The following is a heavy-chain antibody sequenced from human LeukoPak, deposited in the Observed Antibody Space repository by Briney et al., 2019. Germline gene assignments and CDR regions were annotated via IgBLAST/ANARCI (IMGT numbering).Heavy chain of an antibody. J-gene: IGHJ4*02. D-gene: IGHD1-26*01. CDR3: ARSDSGSHYDY. CDR2: IYPGDSDT. Sequence: GESLKISCKGSGYSFISYWIGWVRQMPGKGLEWMGIIYPGDSDTRYSPSFQGQVTISADKSISTAYLQWNSPKASDTAMYYCARSDSGSHYDYWGQGTLVTVSS. V-gene: IGHV5-51*01. CDR1: GYSFISYW.